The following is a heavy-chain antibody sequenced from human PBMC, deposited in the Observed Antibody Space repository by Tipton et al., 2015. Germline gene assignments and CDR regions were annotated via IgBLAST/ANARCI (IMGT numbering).Heavy chain of an antibody. V-gene: IGHV4-59*01. CDR3: ARPTGTRPRDAFAI. CDR1: GDSISSYY. CDR2: IFYSGST. D-gene: IGHD1-7*01. Sequence: TLSLTCTVSGDSISSYYWSWIRQPPGKGLEWIGNIFYSGSTNYNPSLKSRVTISIDTSKNQFSLKLRSVTAADTAVYYCARPTGTRPRDAFAIWGQGTMVTVSS. J-gene: IGHJ3*02.